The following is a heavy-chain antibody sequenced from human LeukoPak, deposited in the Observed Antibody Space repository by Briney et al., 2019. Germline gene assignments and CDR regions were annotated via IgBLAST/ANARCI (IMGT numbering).Heavy chain of an antibody. CDR1: GYTFTGYY. D-gene: IGHD4-17*01. V-gene: IGHV1-2*02. J-gene: IGHJ6*03. CDR3: ARGDYAPYYYYYYYMDV. CDR2: INPNSGGT. Sequence: ASVKVSCKASGYTFTGYYMHWVRQAPGQGLEWMGWINPNSGGTNYAQKFQGRVTMTRDTSISTAYMELSRLRSDDTAVYYCARGDYAPYYYYYYYMDVWGKGTTVTVSS.